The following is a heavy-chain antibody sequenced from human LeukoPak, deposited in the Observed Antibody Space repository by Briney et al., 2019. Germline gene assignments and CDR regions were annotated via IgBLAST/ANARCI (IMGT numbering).Heavy chain of an antibody. V-gene: IGHV3-21*01. CDR2: ISNTGDHI. CDR1: GFIFSRFS. D-gene: IGHD6-19*01. CDR3: ARAGSGWYAGYFDY. Sequence: GGSLRLSCVASGFIFSRFSMNWVRQAPGRGLEWVSSISNTGDHIYYADSLQGRFTISRDSAKNTLYLQTNSLRAEDTAVYYCARAGSGWYAGYFDYWGQGTLVTVSS. J-gene: IGHJ4*02.